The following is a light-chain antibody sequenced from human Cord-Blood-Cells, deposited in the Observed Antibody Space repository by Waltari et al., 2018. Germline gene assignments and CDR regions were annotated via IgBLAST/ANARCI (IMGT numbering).Light chain of an antibody. Sequence: QSALTQPASVSGSPGQSITISCTGTSSDVGRYTLVSWYQQHPGKAPKLMLYEGSKRPSGVSNRFSGSKSGNTASLTISGLQAEDEADYYCCSYAGFWVFGGGTKLTVL. J-gene: IGLJ3*02. V-gene: IGLV2-23*01. CDR1: SSDVGRYTL. CDR2: EGS. CDR3: CSYAGFWV.